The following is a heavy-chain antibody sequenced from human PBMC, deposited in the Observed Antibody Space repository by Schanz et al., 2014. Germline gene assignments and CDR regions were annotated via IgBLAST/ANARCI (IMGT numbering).Heavy chain of an antibody. D-gene: IGHD3-22*01. Sequence: QVQLVQSGPEVKKPGASVKVSCKASGYTFSDYYIHWVRQAPGQGLEWMGWINPNTGGTNFAQKFQGWVTVTRDTSISTVYKELSRVTYEDTPVYYCARDDRAYYYGMDVWGQGTTVTVSS. CDR2: INPNTGGT. J-gene: IGHJ6*02. CDR1: GYTFSDYY. CDR3: ARDDRAYYYGMDV. V-gene: IGHV1-2*04.